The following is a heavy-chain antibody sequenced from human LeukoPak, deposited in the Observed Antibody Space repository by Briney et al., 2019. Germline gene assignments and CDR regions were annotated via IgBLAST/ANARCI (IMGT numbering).Heavy chain of an antibody. J-gene: IGHJ4*02. CDR1: GFTFSSFW. CDR3: GRVSGDYHFLTGYYADHYCDY. CDR2: INQDGGAK. D-gene: IGHD3-9*01. Sequence: PGGSLRLSCAASGFTFSSFWMSWVRQAPGKGLEWVANINQDGGAKFYVDSVKGRVTISRDNAKNSLYLQINSLRAEDTAVYYCGRVSGDYHFLTGYYADHYCDYWGQGTLVTVSS. V-gene: IGHV3-7*01.